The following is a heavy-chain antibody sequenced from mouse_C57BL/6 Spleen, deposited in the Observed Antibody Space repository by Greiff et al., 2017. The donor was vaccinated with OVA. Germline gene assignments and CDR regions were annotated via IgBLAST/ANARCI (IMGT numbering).Heavy chain of an antibody. J-gene: IGHJ3*01. CDR2: ISDGGSYT. CDR1: GFTFSSYA. CDR3: ARDLRNYVFAY. V-gene: IGHV5-4*01. D-gene: IGHD2-1*01. Sequence: EVQRVESGGGLVKPGGSLKLSCAASGFTFSSYAMSWVRQTPEKRLEWVATISDGGSYTYYPDNVKGRFTISRDNAKNNLYLQMSHLKSEDTAMYYCARDLRNYVFAYWGQGTLVTVSA.